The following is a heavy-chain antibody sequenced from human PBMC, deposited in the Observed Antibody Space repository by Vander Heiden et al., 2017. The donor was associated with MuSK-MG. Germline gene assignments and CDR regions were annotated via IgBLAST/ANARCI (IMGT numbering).Heavy chain of an antibody. CDR1: GFSFSRYA. V-gene: IGHV3-23*01. CDR3: ANLDTAMVNVDY. D-gene: IGHD5-18*01. Sequence: EVQLLESGGGLVQPGGSLSLSCAASGFSFSRYAMSWVRQAPGKGLEWVSAISGSGGSTYYADSVKGRFTISRDNSKNTLYLQMNSLRAEDTAVYYCANLDTAMVNVDYWGQGTLVTVSS. J-gene: IGHJ4*02. CDR2: ISGSGGST.